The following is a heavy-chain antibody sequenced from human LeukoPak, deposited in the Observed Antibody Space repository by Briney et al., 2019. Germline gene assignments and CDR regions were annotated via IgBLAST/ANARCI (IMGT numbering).Heavy chain of an antibody. D-gene: IGHD3-22*01. V-gene: IGHV3-7*01. J-gene: IGHJ4*02. CDR1: GFTFSSYW. CDR2: IKQDGRAK. CDR3: ARDYYDSSGCRVIDY. Sequence: GGSLRLSCAASGFTFSSYWMSWVRQAPGTGLECVANIKQDGRAKYYVDSVKGRFTISRDNAKNSLYLQMNSLRAEDTAVYYCARDYYDSSGCRVIDYWGQGTLVSVSS.